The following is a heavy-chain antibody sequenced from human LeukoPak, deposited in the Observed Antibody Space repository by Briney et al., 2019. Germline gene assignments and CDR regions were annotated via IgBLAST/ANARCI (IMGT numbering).Heavy chain of an antibody. J-gene: IGHJ4*02. CDR3: ARLSSWAKFDY. Sequence: EWIGSIYYSGSTYYNPSLKSRVTISVDTSKNQFSLKLSSVTAADTAVYYCARLSSWAKFDYWGQGTLVTVSS. D-gene: IGHD6-13*01. CDR2: IYYSGST. V-gene: IGHV4-39*01.